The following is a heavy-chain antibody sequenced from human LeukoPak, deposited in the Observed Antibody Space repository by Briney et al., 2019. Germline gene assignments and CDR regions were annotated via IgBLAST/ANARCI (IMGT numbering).Heavy chain of an antibody. Sequence: SQTLSLTCTVSGGSISSGSYYWSWIRQPAGKGLEWIGRIYTSGSTNYNPSLKSRVTISVDTSKHQFSLKLSSVTAADTAVYYCARNIAARTDYYYGMDVWGQGTTVTVSS. V-gene: IGHV4-61*02. D-gene: IGHD6-6*01. CDR3: ARNIAARTDYYYGMDV. CDR1: GGSISSGSYY. J-gene: IGHJ6*02. CDR2: IYTSGST.